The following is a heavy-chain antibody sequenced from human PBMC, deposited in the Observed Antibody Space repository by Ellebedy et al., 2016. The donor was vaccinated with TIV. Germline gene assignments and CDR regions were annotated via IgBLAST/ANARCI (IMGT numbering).Heavy chain of an antibody. J-gene: IGHJ4*02. V-gene: IGHV3-15*01. CDR2: IKSKTDGGTT. Sequence: GESLKISCAASGFTLSNDWMSWVRPAPGKGLEWVGRIKSKTDGGTTDYAAPVKGRFTISRDDSKNTLYLQMNSLKTEDTAVYYCTTESPPHGYWGQGTLVTVSS. CDR1: GFTLSNDW. CDR3: TTESPPHGY.